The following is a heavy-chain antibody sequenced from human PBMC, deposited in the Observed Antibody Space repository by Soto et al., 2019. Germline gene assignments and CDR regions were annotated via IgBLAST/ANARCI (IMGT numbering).Heavy chain of an antibody. CDR2: INHSGST. D-gene: IGHD3-22*01. J-gene: IGHJ5*02. V-gene: IGHV4-34*01. Sequence: SETLSLTCAVYGGSFSGYYWSWIRQPPGKGLEWIGEINHSGSTNYNPSLKSRVTISVDTSKNQFSLKLSSVTAADTAVYYCARGRRIVVASNWFDTWGQGTLVTVSS. CDR3: ARGRRIVVASNWFDT. CDR1: GGSFSGYY.